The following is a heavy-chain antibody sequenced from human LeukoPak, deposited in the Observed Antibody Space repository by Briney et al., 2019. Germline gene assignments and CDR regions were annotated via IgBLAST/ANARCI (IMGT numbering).Heavy chain of an antibody. CDR3: ARTDGSGSYLGYYFDY. Sequence: SSETQSLTCTVSGGSISSSSYYWGWIRQPPGKGLEWIGSIYYSGSTYYNPSLKSRVTISVDTSKNQFSLKLSSVTAADTAVYYCARTDGSGSYLGYYFDYWGQGTLVTVSS. J-gene: IGHJ4*02. CDR2: IYYSGST. D-gene: IGHD3-10*01. V-gene: IGHV4-39*07. CDR1: GGSISSSSYY.